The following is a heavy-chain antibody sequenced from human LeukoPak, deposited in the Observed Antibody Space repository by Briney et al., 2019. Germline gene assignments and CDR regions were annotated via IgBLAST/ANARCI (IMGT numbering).Heavy chain of an antibody. CDR3: ARCYGSGDVFDI. CDR2: IYDSQST. D-gene: IGHD3-10*01. Sequence: PSETLSLTCTVSGDSISSGGYYWSWIRQHPGKGLEWIGYIYDSQSTYYSPSLKSRITTSQDTSNTQFSLKLSSVTAADTAVYYCARCYGSGDVFDIWGQGTMVTVSS. V-gene: IGHV4-31*03. CDR1: GDSISSGGYY. J-gene: IGHJ3*02.